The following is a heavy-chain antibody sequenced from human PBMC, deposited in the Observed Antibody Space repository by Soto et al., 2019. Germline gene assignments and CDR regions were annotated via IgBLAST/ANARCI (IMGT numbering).Heavy chain of an antibody. CDR1: GGTFSSYA. V-gene: IGHV1-69*01. CDR2: IIPIFGTA. Sequence: QVQLVQSGAEVKKPGSSVKVSCKASGGTFSSYAISWVRQAPGQGLEWMGGIIPIFGTANYAQKFQGRVTITADESTSTAYMELSSLRSEDTAVYYCARQTEMATTYYYYGMDVWGQGTTVTVSS. J-gene: IGHJ6*02. D-gene: IGHD5-12*01. CDR3: ARQTEMATTYYYYGMDV.